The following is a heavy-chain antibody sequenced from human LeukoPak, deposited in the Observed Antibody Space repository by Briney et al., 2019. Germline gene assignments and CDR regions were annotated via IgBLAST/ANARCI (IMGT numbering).Heavy chain of an antibody. J-gene: IGHJ3*02. CDR2: IYTSGST. V-gene: IGHV4-4*09. CDR1: GSISSYY. D-gene: IGHD2-2*01. Sequence: SETLSLTCTVSGSISSYYWSWIRQPPGKGLEWIGYIYTSGSTNYNPSLKSRVTISVDTSKNQFSLDLSSVTAADTAVYYCARQKCTSTSCLTKNAFDIWSQGTMVTVSS. CDR3: ARQKCTSTSCLTKNAFDI.